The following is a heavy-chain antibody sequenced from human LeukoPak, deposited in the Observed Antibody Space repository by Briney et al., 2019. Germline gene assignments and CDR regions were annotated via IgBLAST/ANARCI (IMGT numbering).Heavy chain of an antibody. V-gene: IGHV1-24*01. CDR1: GYTLTELS. D-gene: IGHD6-13*01. CDR3: ATGYLVTAGLMDV. J-gene: IGHJ6*02. Sequence: ASLKLSCTVSGYTLTELSMFWVRQAPGKGLEWMGSFDPEDGKTIYAQKFQGRVTMTEDTSTDTAYMELSSLRSEDTAVYYCATGYLVTAGLMDVWGQGTTVTVSS. CDR2: FDPEDGKT.